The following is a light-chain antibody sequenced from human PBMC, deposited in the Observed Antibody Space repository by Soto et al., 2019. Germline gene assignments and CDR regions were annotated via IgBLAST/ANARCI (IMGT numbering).Light chain of an antibody. Sequence: EIVLTQSPSTLSLSPGERATLSCRASQSVSRYLAWYQQKPGQAPRLLIYDASNRATGIPARFSGSGSGTDFTLTISSLQPEDFAVYYCQQDYNSLTFGGGTKVDIK. CDR2: DAS. CDR1: QSVSRY. CDR3: QQDYNSLT. V-gene: IGKV3-11*01. J-gene: IGKJ4*01.